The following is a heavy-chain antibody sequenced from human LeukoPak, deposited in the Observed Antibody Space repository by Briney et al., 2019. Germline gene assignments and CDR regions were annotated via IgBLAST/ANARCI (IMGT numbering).Heavy chain of an antibody. CDR2: ISGSGGST. CDR1: GFTFSSYG. D-gene: IGHD5-18*01. J-gene: IGHJ4*02. V-gene: IGHV3-23*01. CDR3: ARGTLIQLWLIDY. Sequence: AGGSLSLSFAASGFTFSSYGMSWVPQAPGKGLEWGSTISGSGGSTYYADSVKGRFTISRDNSKNTLYLQMNSLRGEDTAVYYCARGTLIQLWLIDYWGQGTLVTVSS.